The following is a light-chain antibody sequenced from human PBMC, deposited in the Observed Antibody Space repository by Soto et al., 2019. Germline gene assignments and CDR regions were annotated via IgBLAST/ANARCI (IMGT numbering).Light chain of an antibody. Sequence: DIQMTQSPSSVSASVGDRVTITCRASQGISSLLAWYQQKPGKAPNLLIHTASSLQSGVPSRFSGSGSGTDFILTISSLQPEDSATYYCQQANSFPLTFGGGTKVEIK. V-gene: IGKV1-12*01. J-gene: IGKJ4*01. CDR1: QGISSL. CDR2: TAS. CDR3: QQANSFPLT.